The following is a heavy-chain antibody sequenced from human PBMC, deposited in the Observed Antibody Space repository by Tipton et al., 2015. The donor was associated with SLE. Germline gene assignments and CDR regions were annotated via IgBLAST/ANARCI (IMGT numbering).Heavy chain of an antibody. Sequence: SLRLSCAASGFTFSTYSMNWVRQAPGKGLECVSSISSSNYIYYADSVKGRFTISRDNAKNTLYLQMNSLRAEDTAVYYCARAGYLDWYFDPWGHGTLVTVSS. D-gene: IGHD3-9*01. V-gene: IGHV3-21*01. CDR2: ISSSNYI. CDR3: ARAGYLDWYFDP. J-gene: IGHJ4*01. CDR1: GFTFSTYS.